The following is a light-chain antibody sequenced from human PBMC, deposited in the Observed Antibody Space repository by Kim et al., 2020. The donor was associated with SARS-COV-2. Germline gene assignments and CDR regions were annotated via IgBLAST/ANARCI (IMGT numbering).Light chain of an antibody. Sequence: GREGTIPCSGSSSNMGNYYESWYQQVPGTVPKLLIYDNDKRPSGIPDRFSGSKSGTSATLGITGVQTGDEADYYCGTWDASLSAGLFGGGTKLTVL. CDR3: GTWDASLSAGL. CDR1: SSNMGNYY. CDR2: DND. J-gene: IGLJ3*02. V-gene: IGLV1-51*01.